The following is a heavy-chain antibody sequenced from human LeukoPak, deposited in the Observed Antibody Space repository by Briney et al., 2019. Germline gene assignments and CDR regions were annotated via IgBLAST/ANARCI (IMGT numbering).Heavy chain of an antibody. J-gene: IGHJ4*02. CDR1: GGSISSSNW. V-gene: IGHV4-4*02. D-gene: IGHD7-27*01. CDR2: IYHSGST. Sequence: SGTLSLTCAVSGGSISSSNWWSWVRQPPGKGLEWIGEIYHSGSTNYNPSLKSRVTISVDKSKNQFSLKLSSVTAADTAAYYCARPSRTGEGWYFDYWGQGTLVTVSS. CDR3: ARPSRTGEGWYFDY.